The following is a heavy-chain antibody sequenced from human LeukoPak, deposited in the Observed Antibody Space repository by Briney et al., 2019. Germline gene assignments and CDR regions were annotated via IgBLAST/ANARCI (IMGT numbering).Heavy chain of an antibody. CDR2: IYHSGTT. Sequence: PSETLSLTCAVSGYSISSAYYWGWIRQPPGKGLEWIGSIYHSGTTYYNPSLKSRVTILLDTSKNPLSLKLSSVTAADTAVYYCAGTLGGVPAASVDWFDPWGQGTLVTVSS. V-gene: IGHV4-38-2*01. J-gene: IGHJ5*02. D-gene: IGHD2-2*01. CDR3: AGTLGGVPAASVDWFDP. CDR1: GYSISSAYY.